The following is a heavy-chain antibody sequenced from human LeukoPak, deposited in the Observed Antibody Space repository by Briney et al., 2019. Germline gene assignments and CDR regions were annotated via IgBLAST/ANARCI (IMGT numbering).Heavy chain of an antibody. CDR3: ARKYSGNHWYFDL. D-gene: IGHD1-26*01. V-gene: IGHV4-4*07. Sequence: PSETLSLTCTVSGGSISGYYWSWIRQSAGKGLEWIGRIYTSGSTNYNPSLKSRVTMSVDTSKNQFSLRLSSVTAADTAVYYCARKYSGNHWYFDLWGRGTLVTVPS. J-gene: IGHJ2*01. CDR1: GGSISGYY. CDR2: IYTSGST.